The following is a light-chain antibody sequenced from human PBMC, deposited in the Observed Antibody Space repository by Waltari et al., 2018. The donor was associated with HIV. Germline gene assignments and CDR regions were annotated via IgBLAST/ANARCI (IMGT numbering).Light chain of an antibody. CDR3: HQYNSLPWT. Sequence: RASQSVSTNLAWYQHKPGQAPRLLISVASTRATGIPARFSGSGSGTEFTLTISSLKSEDSAIYYCHQYNSLPWTFGLGTKVEIK. J-gene: IGKJ1*01. V-gene: IGKV3-15*01. CDR1: QSVSTN. CDR2: VAS.